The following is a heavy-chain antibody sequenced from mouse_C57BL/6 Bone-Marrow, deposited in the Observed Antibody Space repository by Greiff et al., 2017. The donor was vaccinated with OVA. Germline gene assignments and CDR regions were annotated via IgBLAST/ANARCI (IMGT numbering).Heavy chain of an antibody. Sequence: VQLQQSGPGLVQPSQSLSITCTVSGFSLTSYGVHWVRQSPGKGLEWLGVIWSGGSTDYNAAFISRLSISKDNSKSQVFLKMNRLQADDTAIYYCARMSLNWAWFAYWGQGTLVTVSA. CDR1: GFSLTSYG. D-gene: IGHD4-1*02. CDR2: IWSGGST. V-gene: IGHV2-2*01. J-gene: IGHJ3*01. CDR3: ARMSLNWAWFAY.